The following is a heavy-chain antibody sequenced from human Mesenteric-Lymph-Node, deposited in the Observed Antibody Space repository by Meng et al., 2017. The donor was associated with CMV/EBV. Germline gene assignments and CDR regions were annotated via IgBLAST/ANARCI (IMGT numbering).Heavy chain of an antibody. CDR3: VKSGFEAGHTGGLYYYYDMDV. V-gene: IGHV3-23*01. CDR2: ISGGGGIT. CDR1: GASISSNSYY. Sequence: ETLSLTCTVSGASISSNSYYWGWIRQAPGKGLEWVSSISGGGGITYYADSVEGRFAISRDNSENTMYLRMTSLRAEDTAEYYCVKSGFEAGHTGGLYYYYDMDVWGQGTTVTVSS. J-gene: IGHJ6*02. D-gene: IGHD3-16*01.